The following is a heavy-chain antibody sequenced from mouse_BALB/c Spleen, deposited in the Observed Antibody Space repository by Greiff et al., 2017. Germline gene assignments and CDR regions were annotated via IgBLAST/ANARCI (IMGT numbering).Heavy chain of an antibody. V-gene: IGHV1-5*01. J-gene: IGHJ4*01. CDR3: ARRGILPGMMDY. CDR1: GYTFTSYW. D-gene: IGHD4-1*01. Sequence: EVQLVESGTGLARPGASVKMSCKASGYTFTSYWVHWVKQRPGQSLVWIGAIYTGNSDTSYNQKLKGKAKLTAVTSASTAYVELSSLTNEDSAVYYCARRGILPGMMDYWGQGTSVTVSS. CDR2: IYTGNSDT.